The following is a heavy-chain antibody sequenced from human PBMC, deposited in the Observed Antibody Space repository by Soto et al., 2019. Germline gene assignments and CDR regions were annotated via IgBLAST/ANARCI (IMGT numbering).Heavy chain of an antibody. CDR1: GFTFNTYS. CDR2: IWYDGTQK. J-gene: IGHJ4*02. Sequence: QVQLEESGGGVVQPGRSLRLSCAASGFTFNTYSMHWVRQPPGQGLEWLAAIWYDGTQKYYADSVKGRFIISRDNSTKTLYLEMNSLRAEDTAVYYCARAGGTTVTGLWHFDSWGQGTLVTVSS. V-gene: IGHV3-33*01. CDR3: ARAGGTTVTGLWHFDS. D-gene: IGHD4-17*01.